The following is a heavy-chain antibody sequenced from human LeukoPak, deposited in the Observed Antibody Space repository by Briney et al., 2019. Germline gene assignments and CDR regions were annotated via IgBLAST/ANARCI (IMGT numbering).Heavy chain of an antibody. J-gene: IGHJ3*02. CDR2: IYSGGST. D-gene: IGHD6-19*01. CDR1: GFTVSSNY. CDR3: AREGSSGWDAFDI. Sequence: GGSLRLSCAASGFTVSSNYMSWVRQAPGKGPEWVSVIYSGGSTYYADSVKGRFTISRDNSKNTLYLQMNSLRAEDTAVYYCAREGSSGWDAFDIWGQGTMVTVSS. V-gene: IGHV3-66*01.